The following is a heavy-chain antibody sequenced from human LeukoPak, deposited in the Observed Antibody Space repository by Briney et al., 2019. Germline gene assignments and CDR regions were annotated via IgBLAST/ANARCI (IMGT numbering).Heavy chain of an antibody. V-gene: IGHV1-46*01. D-gene: IGHD2-2*01. CDR3: AREGSPGGNTSCYWDY. CDR1: GYTFTSYY. CDR2: INPSGGST. J-gene: IGHJ4*02. Sequence: ASAKVSCKASGYTFTSYYMHWVRQAPGQGLEWMGIINPSGGSTSYAQKFQCRVTMTRDTSTSTVYMELSSLRSEDTAVYYCAREGSPGGNTSCYWDYWGQGTLVTVSS.